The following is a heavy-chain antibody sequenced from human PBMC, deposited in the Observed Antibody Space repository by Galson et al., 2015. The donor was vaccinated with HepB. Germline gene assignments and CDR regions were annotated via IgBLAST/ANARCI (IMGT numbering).Heavy chain of an antibody. J-gene: IGHJ5*02. V-gene: IGHV4-34*01. CDR3: ARGYSPIAQRFWSGYAGLYWFDP. CDR2: INHSGST. D-gene: IGHD3-3*01. CDR1: GGSFSGYY. Sequence: LSLTCAVYGGSFSGYYWSWIRQPPGKGLEWIGEINHSGSTNYNPSLKSRVTISVDTSKNQFSLKLSSVTAADTAVYYCARGYSPIAQRFWSGYAGLYWFDPWGQGTLVTVSS.